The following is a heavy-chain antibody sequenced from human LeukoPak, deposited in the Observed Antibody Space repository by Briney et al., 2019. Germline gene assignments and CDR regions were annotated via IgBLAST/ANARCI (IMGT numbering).Heavy chain of an antibody. CDR2: IYSGGST. D-gene: IGHD6-19*01. CDR1: GFTVSSNY. CDR3: ARDSGGWEAKLDY. J-gene: IGHJ4*02. V-gene: IGHV3-53*01. Sequence: GGSLRLSCAASGFTVSSNYMSWVRQAPGKGLEWVSVIYSGGSTYYADSVKGRFTISRDNSKNTLYLQMNSLRAEDTAVYYCARDSGGWEAKLDYWGQGTLVTVSS.